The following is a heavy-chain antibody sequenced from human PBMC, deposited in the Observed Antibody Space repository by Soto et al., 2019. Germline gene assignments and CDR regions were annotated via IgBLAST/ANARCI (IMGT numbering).Heavy chain of an antibody. CDR1: GFTFSGYI. CDR2: ISSSSSTI. D-gene: IGHD6-13*01. J-gene: IGHJ6*02. Sequence: GASLRLACAPSGFTFSGYIMNWVRQAPGKGLEWVSYISSSSSTIYYADSVKGRFTISRDNAKNSLYLQMNSLRDEDTAVYYCARDRAAAGNYYYYGMDVWGQGTTVTVSS. V-gene: IGHV3-48*02. CDR3: ARDRAAAGNYYYYGMDV.